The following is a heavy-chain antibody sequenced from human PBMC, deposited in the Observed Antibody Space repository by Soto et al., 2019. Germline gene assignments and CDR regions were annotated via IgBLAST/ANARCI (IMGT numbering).Heavy chain of an antibody. CDR1: GFTFSTYW. J-gene: IGHJ6*02. Sequence: EVQLVESGGGLVQPGGSLRLSCAASGFTFSTYWMSWVRQAPGKGLECVANIKQDGSEKYYVDSVKGRFTISRDNAKNSLDLQMNSLRAEDTAVYYCARDPSVVVAAVSYSYYAMDVWGQGTTVTVSS. CDR3: ARDPSVVVAAVSYSYYAMDV. V-gene: IGHV3-7*04. CDR2: IKQDGSEK. D-gene: IGHD2-2*01.